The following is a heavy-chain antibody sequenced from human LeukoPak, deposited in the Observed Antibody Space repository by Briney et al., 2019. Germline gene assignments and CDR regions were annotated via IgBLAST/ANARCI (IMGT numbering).Heavy chain of an antibody. J-gene: IGHJ3*02. CDR1: GFTFSSYS. V-gene: IGHV3-21*01. Sequence: GGSLRLSCAASGFTFSSYSMNWVRQAPGKGLEWVSSISSSSSYIYYADSVKGRFTVSRDNAKNSLYLQMNSLRAEDTAVYYCARAGGRFGDYAFDIWGQGTMVTVSS. CDR2: ISSSSSYI. D-gene: IGHD3-10*01. CDR3: ARAGGRFGDYAFDI.